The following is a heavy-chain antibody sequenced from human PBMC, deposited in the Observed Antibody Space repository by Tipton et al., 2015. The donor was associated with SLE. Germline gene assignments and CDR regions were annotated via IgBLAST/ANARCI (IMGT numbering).Heavy chain of an antibody. CDR3: ARVDTAMVFPFGGYYLDY. CDR2: IFYSTT. J-gene: IGHJ4*02. Sequence: TLSLTCTVSGGSISNYYWSWIRQPPGKGPEWIGYIFYSTTNYNPSLKRRVSISVDTSKNQFSLKLSSVTTADTAVYYCARVDTAMVFPFGGYYLDYWGQGILVTVSS. CDR1: GGSISNYY. D-gene: IGHD5-18*01. V-gene: IGHV4-59*01.